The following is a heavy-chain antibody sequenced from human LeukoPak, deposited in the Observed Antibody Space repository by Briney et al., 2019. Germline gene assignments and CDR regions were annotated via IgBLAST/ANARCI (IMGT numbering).Heavy chain of an antibody. CDR1: GFTFSSYT. D-gene: IGHD6-19*01. CDR3: ARGDKSSGWYFFDY. CDR2: ITSSSSYI. J-gene: IGHJ4*02. V-gene: IGHV3-21*01. Sequence: PGGSLRLSCAASGFTFSSYTMNWVRQAPGKGLEWVSSITSSSSYIYYADSVKDRFTISRDNAKNSLYLQMNSLRGEDTAVYYCARGDKSSGWYFFDYWGQGTLVTVSS.